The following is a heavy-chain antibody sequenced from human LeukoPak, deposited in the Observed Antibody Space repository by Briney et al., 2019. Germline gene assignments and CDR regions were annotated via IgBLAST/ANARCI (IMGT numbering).Heavy chain of an antibody. CDR3: ARVGIYGDLFDY. J-gene: IGHJ4*02. CDR2: IYYSGST. D-gene: IGHD4-17*01. Sequence: SETLSLTCTVSGGSISSYYWSWIRQPPGKGLEWIGYIYYSGSTNYNPSPKSRVTISVDTSKNQFSLKLSSVTAADTAVYYCARVGIYGDLFDYWGQGTLVTVSS. V-gene: IGHV4-59*01. CDR1: GGSISSYY.